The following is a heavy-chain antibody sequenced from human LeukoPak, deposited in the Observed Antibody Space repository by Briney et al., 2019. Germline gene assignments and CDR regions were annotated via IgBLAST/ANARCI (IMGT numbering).Heavy chain of an antibody. CDR3: ARAEKAVTGTLDS. J-gene: IGHJ4*02. D-gene: IGHD6-19*01. CDR2: MYNREST. Sequence: SETLSLTCTVSGDSISNYYWSWIRQSPGKELEWIGYMYNRESTIYNPSLKSRVTISTDTSKNQFSLRLTSVTAADTAVYYCARAEKAVTGTLDSWGQGTLITVSS. V-gene: IGHV4-59*01. CDR1: GDSISNYY.